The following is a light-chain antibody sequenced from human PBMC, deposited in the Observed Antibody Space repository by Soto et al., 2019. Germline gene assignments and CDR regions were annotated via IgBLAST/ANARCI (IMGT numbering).Light chain of an antibody. CDR3: LQGSHWPWT. CDR2: KVS. Sequence: DVVMTQSPLSLPVTLGQPASISCRSSQSLVSSDTNTYLNWYQQRPGQSPRRLIYKVSNRDSGVPERFSGSGSGTDFTLKISRVEAEDVGVYYCLQGSHWPWTFGKGTKVEI. J-gene: IGKJ1*01. V-gene: IGKV2-30*01. CDR1: QSLVSSDTNTY.